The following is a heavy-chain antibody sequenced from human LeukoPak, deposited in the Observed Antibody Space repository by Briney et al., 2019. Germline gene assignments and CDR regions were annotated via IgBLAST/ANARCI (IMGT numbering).Heavy chain of an antibody. CDR3: ARLSTSPDRYYLDY. CDR1: GDSISSYY. CDR2: IYTSGGT. V-gene: IGHV4-4*09. J-gene: IGHJ4*02. Sequence: SETLSLTCTVSGDSISSYYWSWIRQPPGKGLEWLGYIYTSGGTNYIPSLKGRVTISIDTSKNQFSLKLSSVTAADSAVYYCARLSTSPDRYYLDYWGQGTLVTVSS. D-gene: IGHD6-6*01.